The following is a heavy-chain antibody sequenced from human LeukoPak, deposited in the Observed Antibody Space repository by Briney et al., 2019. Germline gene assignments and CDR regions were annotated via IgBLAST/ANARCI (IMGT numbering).Heavy chain of an antibody. CDR1: GFTFSSYS. J-gene: IGHJ2*01. V-gene: IGHV3-48*01. D-gene: IGHD3-22*01. CDR3: ARDQTSYYYDSSGYYPYWYFDL. Sequence: GGSLRLSCAASGFTFSSYSMNWVRQAPGKGLEWVSYISSSSSTIYYAYSVKGRFTISRDNAKNSLYLQMNSRRAEDTAVYYCARDQTSYYYDSSGYYPYWYFDLWGRGTLVTVSS. CDR2: ISSSSSTI.